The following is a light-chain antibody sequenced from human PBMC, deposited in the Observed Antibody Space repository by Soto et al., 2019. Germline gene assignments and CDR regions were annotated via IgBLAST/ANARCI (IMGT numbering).Light chain of an antibody. CDR1: QGISNY. J-gene: IGKJ1*01. V-gene: IGKV1-27*01. Sequence: DIQMTQSPSSLSASVGDRVTTTCRASQGISNYLAWYQQKPGKVPKLLIYAASTLQSGVPSRFSGSGSGIDFTLTISSLQPEDVATYYCQKYNSAPRTFGQGTKVEIK. CDR2: AAS. CDR3: QKYNSAPRT.